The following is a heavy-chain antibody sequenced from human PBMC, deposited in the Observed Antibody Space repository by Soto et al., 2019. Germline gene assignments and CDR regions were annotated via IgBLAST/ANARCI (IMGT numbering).Heavy chain of an antibody. CDR3: ARGGLLWFGEFYYYYYGMDV. Sequence: SETLSLTCAVYGGSFSGYYWSWIRQPPGKGLEWIGEINHSVSTNYNPSLKSRVTISVDTSKNQFSLKLSSVTAADTAVYYCARGGLLWFGEFYYYYYGMDVWGQGTKVTVSS. V-gene: IGHV4-34*01. J-gene: IGHJ6*02. D-gene: IGHD3-10*01. CDR1: GGSFSGYY. CDR2: INHSVST.